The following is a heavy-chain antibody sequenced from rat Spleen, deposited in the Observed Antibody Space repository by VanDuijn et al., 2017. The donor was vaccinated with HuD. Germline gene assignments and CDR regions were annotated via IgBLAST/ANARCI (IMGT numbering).Heavy chain of an antibody. CDR3: TRESLPGFNSHWFLS. V-gene: IGHV2-43*01. D-gene: IGHD1-4*01. Sequence: QVQLKESGPGLLQPSQTLSLTCTVSGFSLTTYHVTWVRQPPGKGLEWMGIIWTGGSTAYNSLLKSRLSISRDTSKSQVFLKMNSLQTEDTATYFCTRESLPGFNSHWFLSWGQGTLVTVSS. J-gene: IGHJ3*01. CDR1: GFSLTTYH. CDR2: IWTGGST.